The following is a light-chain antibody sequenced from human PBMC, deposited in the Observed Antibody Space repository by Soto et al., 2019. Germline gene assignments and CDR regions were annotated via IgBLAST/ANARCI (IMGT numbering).Light chain of an antibody. Sequence: AIRMTQSPSSLSASTGVRVTITFRASQGISSSLAWYQQKPGKAPKLLIYAASTLQSGVPSRFSGSGSGTDFTLTISCLQSEDFATYYCQQYYSYPPRTFGGGTKVDIK. CDR1: QGISSS. CDR2: AAS. CDR3: QQYYSYPPRT. V-gene: IGKV1-8*01. J-gene: IGKJ4*02.